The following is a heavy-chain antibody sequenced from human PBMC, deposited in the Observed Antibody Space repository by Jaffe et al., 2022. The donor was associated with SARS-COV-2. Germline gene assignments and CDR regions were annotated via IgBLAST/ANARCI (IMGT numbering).Heavy chain of an antibody. CDR1: GFTFSSYA. CDR3: AKVPAATLSWDGSSPYYFDY. Sequence: EVQLVESGGGLVQPGGSLRLSCAASGFTFSSYAMSWVRQAPGKGLEWVSAISGSGGSTYYADSVKGRFTISRDNSKNTLYLQMNSLRAEDTAVYYCAKVPAATLSWDGSSPYYFDYWGQGTLVTVSS. CDR2: ISGSGGST. J-gene: IGHJ4*02. D-gene: IGHD2-2*01. V-gene: IGHV3-23*04.